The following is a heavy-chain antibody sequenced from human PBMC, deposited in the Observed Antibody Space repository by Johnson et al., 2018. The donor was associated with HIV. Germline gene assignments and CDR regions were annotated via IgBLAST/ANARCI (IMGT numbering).Heavy chain of an antibody. D-gene: IGHD3-9*01. CDR2: IYSGGST. Sequence: VQLVESGGGLVQPGGSLRLSCAASGFTFSSYWMSWVRQAPGKGLECVSVIYSGGSTYYADSVKGRFTISRDNSKNTLYLQMNSLRAEDTALYYCARDGRDLVTRGSFDIWGQGTLVSVSS. CDR3: ARDGRDLVTRGSFDI. J-gene: IGHJ3*02. CDR1: GFTFSSYW. V-gene: IGHV3-66*02.